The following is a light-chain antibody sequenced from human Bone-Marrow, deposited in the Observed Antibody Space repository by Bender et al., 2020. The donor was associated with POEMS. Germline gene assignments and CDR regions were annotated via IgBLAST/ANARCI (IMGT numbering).Light chain of an antibody. J-gene: IGLJ3*02. Sequence: QSVLTQPPSASGTPGQRVSISCSGSSSNIGNSYVSWYQQLPGTAPKLLIYVNTQRPSGVPDRFSGSKSGTSASLAISGLRSDDEADYYCSAWDDSLSGWVFGGGTKLTVL. CDR3: SAWDDSLSGWV. CDR1: SSNIGNSY. CDR2: VNT. V-gene: IGLV1-47*01.